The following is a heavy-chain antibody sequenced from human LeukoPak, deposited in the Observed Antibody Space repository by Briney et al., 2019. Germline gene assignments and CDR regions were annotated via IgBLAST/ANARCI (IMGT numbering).Heavy chain of an antibody. CDR3: ARHYSGWYYFDY. Sequence: GESLKISCKGSGYSFTSYWIGGVRQMPRKGLEWMGIIYPGDSDTRYSPSFQGQATISANKSISTAYLQWSSLKASDTAMYYCARHYSGWYYFDYWGQGTLVTVSS. CDR1: GYSFTSYW. CDR2: IYPGDSDT. J-gene: IGHJ4*02. D-gene: IGHD6-19*01. V-gene: IGHV5-51*01.